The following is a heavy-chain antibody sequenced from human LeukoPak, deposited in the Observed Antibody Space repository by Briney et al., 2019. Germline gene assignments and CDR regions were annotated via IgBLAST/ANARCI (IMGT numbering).Heavy chain of an antibody. CDR2: MKSNNGHT. Sequence: ASVKVFCKASGYTFTSFDFNWVRQATGQGLEWMGWMKSNNGHTGYAQKFQGRVTMTRDTSISTAYMELSSLTFEDTDVYYCARGPPNWGMVGYWGQGTLVTVSS. CDR3: ARGPPNWGMVGY. CDR1: GYTFTSFD. J-gene: IGHJ4*02. D-gene: IGHD7-27*01. V-gene: IGHV1-8*01.